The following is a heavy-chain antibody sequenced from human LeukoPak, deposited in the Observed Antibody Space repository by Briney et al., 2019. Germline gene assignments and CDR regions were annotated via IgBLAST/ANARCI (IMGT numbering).Heavy chain of an antibody. Sequence: QSGGSLRLSCAASGFPFSGSGMHWVRQAPGKRLEWVAVIWYDGSHQYYADSVKGRFTISRDNSKNTLDLQMNSLRVEDTAVYFCAKDKDTPATAQPQRGYFESWGQGTLVTVSS. D-gene: IGHD2-15*01. CDR2: IWYDGSHQ. V-gene: IGHV3-33*06. CDR3: AKDKDTPATAQPQRGYFES. J-gene: IGHJ4*02. CDR1: GFPFSGSG.